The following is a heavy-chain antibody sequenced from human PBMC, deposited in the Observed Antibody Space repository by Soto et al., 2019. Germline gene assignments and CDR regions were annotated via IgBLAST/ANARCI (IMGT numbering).Heavy chain of an antibody. CDR2: GSYSGTT. J-gene: IGHJ4*02. D-gene: IGHD4-17*01. Sequence: QVQMQESGPGLVKPSETLSLTCTVSGVSVNSGSFYWAWIRQHPGKGLEWIGFGSYSGTTNYNPSLKSRVNISVDTYRSQISLKVTSLTAADTAVYYCARGATVTQYDYWGQGTLVTVSS. CDR3: ARGATVTQYDY. V-gene: IGHV4-61*01. CDR1: GVSVNSGSFY.